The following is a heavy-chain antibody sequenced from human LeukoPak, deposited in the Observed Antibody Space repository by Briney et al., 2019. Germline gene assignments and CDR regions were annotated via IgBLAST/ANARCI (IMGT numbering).Heavy chain of an antibody. V-gene: IGHV3-30*02. Sequence: GGSLRLSCAASGFTFSSYGMHWVRQAPGKGLEWAAFIRYDGSNKYYADSVKGRFTISRDNSKNTLYLQMNSLRYEDTAVYYCAKAVRNSSSWYDYWGQGTLVTVSS. CDR1: GFTFSSYG. CDR3: AKAVRNSSSWYDY. CDR2: IRYDGSNK. D-gene: IGHD6-13*01. J-gene: IGHJ4*02.